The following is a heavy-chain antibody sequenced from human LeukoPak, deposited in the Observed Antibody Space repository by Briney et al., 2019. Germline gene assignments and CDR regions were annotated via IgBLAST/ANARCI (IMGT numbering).Heavy chain of an antibody. Sequence: PSETLSLTCTVSGGSISSSSYYWGWIRQPPGKGLEWIGSIYYSGSTYYNPSLKSRVTISVDTSKNQFSLKLSSVTAADTAVYYCARDHGPPDDILTGYWFDPWGQGTLVTVSS. CDR1: GGSISSSSYY. CDR2: IYYSGST. V-gene: IGHV4-39*07. D-gene: IGHD3-9*01. CDR3: ARDHGPPDDILTGYWFDP. J-gene: IGHJ5*02.